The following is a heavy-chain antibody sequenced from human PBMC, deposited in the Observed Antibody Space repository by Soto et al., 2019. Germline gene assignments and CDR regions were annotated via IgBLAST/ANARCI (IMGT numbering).Heavy chain of an antibody. D-gene: IGHD4-17*01. V-gene: IGHV5-10-1*01. CDR2: IDPSDSYT. Sequence: GESLTISCKGSGYSFTSYWVTWVRQMPGKGLEWMGRIDPSDSYTNYNPPFQGHVTISVDKSISTAYLQWSSLKASDTAMYYCARLYGGNSGMDVWGQGTTVTVSS. CDR3: ARLYGGNSGMDV. J-gene: IGHJ6*02. CDR1: GYSFTSYW.